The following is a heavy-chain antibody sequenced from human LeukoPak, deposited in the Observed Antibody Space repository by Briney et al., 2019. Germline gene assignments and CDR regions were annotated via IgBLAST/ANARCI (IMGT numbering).Heavy chain of an antibody. D-gene: IGHD6-19*01. Sequence: PGASLRLSCAASGFTFSSYAMSWVPQAPGKGLECVSAISGSGGSTYYADSVKRRFTISRDNSKNTLYLQMNSLRAEDTAVYYCAKDKGDSSGWLNFDYWGQGTLVTVSS. V-gene: IGHV3-23*01. CDR1: GFTFSSYA. CDR3: AKDKGDSSGWLNFDY. CDR2: ISGSGGST. J-gene: IGHJ4*02.